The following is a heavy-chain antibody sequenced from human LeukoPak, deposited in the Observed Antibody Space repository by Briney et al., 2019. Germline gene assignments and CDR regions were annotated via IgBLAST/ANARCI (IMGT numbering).Heavy chain of an antibody. CDR1: GYTFTGYY. Sequence: ASVKVSCKASGYTFTGYYMHWVRQAPGQGLEWMGRINPNSGGTNYAQKFQGRVTMTSDTSISTAYMELSRLRSDDTAVYYCARARGGVRGVLAFDYWGQGTLVSVSS. CDR2: INPNSGGT. CDR3: ARARGGVRGVLAFDY. J-gene: IGHJ4*02. V-gene: IGHV1-2*06. D-gene: IGHD3-10*01.